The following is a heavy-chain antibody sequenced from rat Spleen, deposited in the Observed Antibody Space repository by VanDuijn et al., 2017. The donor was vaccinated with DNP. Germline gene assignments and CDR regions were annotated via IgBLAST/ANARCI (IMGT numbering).Heavy chain of an antibody. CDR3: TRGPNYGGDSDYFDY. J-gene: IGHJ2*01. CDR1: GFNFNDYW. V-gene: IGHV4-2*01. Sequence: EVQLVESGGGLVQPGRSLKLSCAASGFNFNDYWMGWVRQAPGKGLEWIAEINQDSSRINYSPSLKEKFTISRDNAQNTLYLQMSKLGSEDTAIYYCTRGPNYGGDSDYFDYWGQGVMVTVSS. CDR2: INQDSSRI. D-gene: IGHD1-11*01.